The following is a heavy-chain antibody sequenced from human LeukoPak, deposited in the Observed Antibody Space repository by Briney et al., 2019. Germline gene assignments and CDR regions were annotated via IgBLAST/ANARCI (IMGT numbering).Heavy chain of an antibody. CDR3: ARPEGEMASHPYYFDY. CDR1: GCSFTSYW. Sequence: GESLKISCKGSGCSFTSYWIGWVRQMPGKGLEWMGIIYPGDSDTRYGPSFQGQVTISADKSISTAYLQWSSLKASDTAMYYCARPEGEMASHPYYFDYWGQGTLVTVSS. J-gene: IGHJ4*02. D-gene: IGHD5-24*01. CDR2: IYPGDSDT. V-gene: IGHV5-51*01.